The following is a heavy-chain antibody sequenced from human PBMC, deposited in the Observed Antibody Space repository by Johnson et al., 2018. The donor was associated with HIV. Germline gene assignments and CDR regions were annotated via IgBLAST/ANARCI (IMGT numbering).Heavy chain of an antibody. CDR1: GFTFSSYW. V-gene: IGHV3-7*05. Sequence: VQLVESGGGLVQPGGSLRLSCAASGFTFSSYWMSWVRQAPGKGLEWVANIKQDGSEKYYVDSVKGRFTISRDNAKNSLYLQMNSLRAEDTAVYYWARVSGGSYYRDAFDIWGQGTMVTVSS. D-gene: IGHD1-26*01. J-gene: IGHJ3*02. CDR2: IKQDGSEK. CDR3: ARVSGGSYYRDAFDI.